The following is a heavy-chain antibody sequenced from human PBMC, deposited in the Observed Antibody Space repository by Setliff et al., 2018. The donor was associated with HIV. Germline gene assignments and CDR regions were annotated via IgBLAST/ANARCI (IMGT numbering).Heavy chain of an antibody. CDR1: GGSINSDNYY. D-gene: IGHD2-21*02. V-gene: IGHV4-39*01. Sequence: VHPSETLSLTCSVSGGSINSDNYYWGWIRQAPGKGLEWIGSIYYSGTTYCNPSLRGRVTISVDRSRNQFSLTLNSVTAADTATYYCASRGIVVVTMSMPDEFFVHWGHGTLVTVSS. CDR3: ASRGIVVVTMSMPDEFFVH. J-gene: IGHJ1*01. CDR2: IYYSGTT.